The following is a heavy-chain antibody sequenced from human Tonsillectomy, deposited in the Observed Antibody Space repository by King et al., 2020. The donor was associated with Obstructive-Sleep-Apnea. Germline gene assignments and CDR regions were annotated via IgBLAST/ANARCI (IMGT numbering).Heavy chain of an antibody. CDR1: GFSLSTSGVG. Sequence: QLTLKESGPTLVKPTQTLTLTCTFSGFSLSTSGVGVGWIRQPPGKALEWLALIYWDDDKRYSPSLKSRLTITKDTSKNQVVLTMTNMDPVDTATYYCAHSHITTRLSHPYYWFDPWGQGTLVTVSS. CDR2: IYWDDDK. D-gene: IGHD6-6*01. V-gene: IGHV2-5*02. J-gene: IGHJ5*02. CDR3: AHSHITTRLSHPYYWFDP.